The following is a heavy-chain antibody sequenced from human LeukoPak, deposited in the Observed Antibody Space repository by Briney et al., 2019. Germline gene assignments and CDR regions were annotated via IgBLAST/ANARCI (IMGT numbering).Heavy chain of an antibody. CDR2: ISTDGSST. V-gene: IGHV3-74*01. CDR3: VREYSSSSGRAFDI. Sequence: GGSLRLSCAASGFTVSSYWMHWVRQGPGKGLVWVSRISTDGSSTNSADSVKGRFTISRDNAKNTLYLQMNSLRAEDTAVYYCVREYSSSSGRAFDIWGQGTMVTVSP. J-gene: IGHJ3*02. CDR1: GFTVSSYW. D-gene: IGHD6-6*01.